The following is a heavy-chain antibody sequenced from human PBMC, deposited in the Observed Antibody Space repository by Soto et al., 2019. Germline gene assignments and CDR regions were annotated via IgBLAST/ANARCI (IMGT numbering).Heavy chain of an antibody. CDR2: ISGSGGST. CDR3: AKVSSSWVPMVRVYYYYGMDV. D-gene: IGHD6-13*01. CDR1: GFTFSSYA. Sequence: GGSLRLSCAASGFTFSSYAMSWVRQAPGKGLEWVSAISGSGGSTYYADSVKGRFTISRDNSKNTLYLQMNSLRAEDTAVYYCAKVSSSWVPMVRVYYYYGMDVWGAGTTLTV. V-gene: IGHV3-23*01. J-gene: IGHJ6*02.